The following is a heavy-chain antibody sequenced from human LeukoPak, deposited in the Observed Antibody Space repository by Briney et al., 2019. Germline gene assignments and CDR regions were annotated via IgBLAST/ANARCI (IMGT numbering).Heavy chain of an antibody. Sequence: SETLSLTCTVSGGSIGSYYWSWIRQPPGKGLEWIGYIYYSGSTNYNPSLKSRVTISVDTSKSQFSLKLSSVTAADTAVYYCARAPMGGSSADYYYYYMDVWGKGTTVTISS. CDR3: ARAPMGGSSADYYYYYMDV. CDR1: GGSIGSYY. V-gene: IGHV4-59*01. CDR2: IYYSGST. J-gene: IGHJ6*03. D-gene: IGHD6-6*01.